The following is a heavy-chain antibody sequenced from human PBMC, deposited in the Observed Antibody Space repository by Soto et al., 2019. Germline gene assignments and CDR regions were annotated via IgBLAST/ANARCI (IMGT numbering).Heavy chain of an antibody. CDR2: INHSGST. CDR1: GGSFSGYY. CDR3: ARVVQGYCSGGSCYRYYYGMDV. Sequence: SETLSLTCAVYGGSFSGYYWSWIRQPPGKGLEWIGEINHSGSTNYNPSLKSRVTISVDTSKNQFSLKLSSVTAADTAVYYCARVVQGYCSGGSCYRYYYGMDVWGQGTTVTVSS. V-gene: IGHV4-34*01. D-gene: IGHD2-15*01. J-gene: IGHJ6*02.